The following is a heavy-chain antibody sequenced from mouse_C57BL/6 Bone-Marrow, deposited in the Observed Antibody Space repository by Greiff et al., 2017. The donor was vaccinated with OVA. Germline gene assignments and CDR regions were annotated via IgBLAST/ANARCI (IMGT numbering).Heavy chain of an antibody. CDR1: GFSLTSYG. Sequence: QVQLKESGPGLVQPSQSLSITCTVSGFSLTSYGVHWVRQSPGKGLEWLGVIWSGGSTDYNAAFISRLSISKDNSKSQVFFKMNSLPADDTAIYYCARNEDDGYPDDWGQGTTLTVSS. J-gene: IGHJ2*01. CDR3: ARNEDDGYPDD. D-gene: IGHD2-3*01. CDR2: IWSGGST. V-gene: IGHV2-2*01.